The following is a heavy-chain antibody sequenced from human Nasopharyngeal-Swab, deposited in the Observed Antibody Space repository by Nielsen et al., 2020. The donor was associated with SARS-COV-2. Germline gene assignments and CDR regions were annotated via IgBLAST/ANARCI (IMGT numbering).Heavy chain of an antibody. CDR1: GFTFSSYS. V-gene: IGHV3-21*01. CDR3: ARRVVPAADAFDI. J-gene: IGHJ3*02. Sequence: GGSLRLSCAASGFTFSSYSMNWVRQAPGKGLEWVSSISSSSSYIYYADSVKGRFTISRDNAKNSLYLQMNSLRAEDTAVYYCARRVVPAADAFDIWGQGTMVTVSS. D-gene: IGHD2-2*01. CDR2: ISSSSSYI.